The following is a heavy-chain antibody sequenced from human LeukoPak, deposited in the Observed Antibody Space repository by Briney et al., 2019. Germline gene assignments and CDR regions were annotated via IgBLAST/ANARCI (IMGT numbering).Heavy chain of an antibody. CDR2: ISGSGGST. CDR3: AKDIRLYIAAADSFDY. D-gene: IGHD6-13*01. V-gene: IGHV3-23*01. J-gene: IGHJ4*02. Sequence: GGSLRLSCAASGFTFSHYGMSWVRQAPGKGLEWVSAISGSGGSTYYADSVKGRFTISRDNSKNTLYLQMNSLRAEDTAVYYCAKDIRLYIAAADSFDYWGQGTLVTVSS. CDR1: GFTFSHYG.